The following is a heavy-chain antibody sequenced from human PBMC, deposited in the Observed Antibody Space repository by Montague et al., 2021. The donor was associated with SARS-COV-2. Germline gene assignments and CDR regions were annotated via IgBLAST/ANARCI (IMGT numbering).Heavy chain of an antibody. Sequence: SETLSLTCTVSDDSSSSSIYYWGWIRQPPGKGLEWIGTISYSGSTYPNPSLHSRVAISVDTSKKRFSLRLTSVTAADTAVYFCARDHYHSSWFKYWGPGTLVTVSS. CDR2: ISYSGST. V-gene: IGHV4-39*07. CDR1: DDSSSSSIYY. J-gene: IGHJ4*02. CDR3: ARDHYHSSWFKY. D-gene: IGHD6-13*01.